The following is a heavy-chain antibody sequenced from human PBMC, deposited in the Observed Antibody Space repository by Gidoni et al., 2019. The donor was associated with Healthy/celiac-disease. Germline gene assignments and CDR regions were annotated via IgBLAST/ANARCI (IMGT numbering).Heavy chain of an antibody. CDR1: GCSISSGGYY. CDR3: ARAGGGYTYVYSY. J-gene: IGHJ4*02. D-gene: IGHD5-18*01. V-gene: IGHV4-31*03. Sequence: QVQLQESGPGLVKPSQTLSLTCTVSGCSISSGGYYWNWIRQHPGKGLEWIGYIYFSGSTYYNPSLKSRVTISVDTSENQFSLKLSSVTAADTAVYYCARAGGGYTYVYSYWGQGTLVTVSS. CDR2: IYFSGST.